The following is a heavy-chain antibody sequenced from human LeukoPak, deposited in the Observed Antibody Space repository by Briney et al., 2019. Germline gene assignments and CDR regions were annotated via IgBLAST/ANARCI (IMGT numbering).Heavy chain of an antibody. CDR2: VDPDGATT. CDR3: TRVQAGRSGLMDV. Sequence: GGSLILSCAASGFTLSNYWVHWVRQAPGEGLVWVSRVDPDGATTNYADSVTGRFTTSRDNAKNTLYLQMNSLRAEDTALYYCTRVQAGRSGLMDVWGRGTTVTVSS. V-gene: IGHV3-74*01. CDR1: GFTLSNYW. D-gene: IGHD2-8*02. J-gene: IGHJ6*02.